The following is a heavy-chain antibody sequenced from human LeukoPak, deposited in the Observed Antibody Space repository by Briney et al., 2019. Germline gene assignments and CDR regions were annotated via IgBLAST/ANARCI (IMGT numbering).Heavy chain of an antibody. J-gene: IGHJ4*02. CDR3: ATEKRTTMIVVVINPYFDY. D-gene: IGHD3-22*01. CDR2: ISAYNGNT. CDR1: GYTFTSYG. V-gene: IGHV1-18*01. Sequence: ASVKVSCKASGYTFTSYGISWVRQAPGQGLEWMGWISAYNGNTNYAQKLQGRVTMTTDTSTSTAYMELSRLRSDDTAVYYCATEKRTTMIVVVINPYFDYWGQGTLVTVSS.